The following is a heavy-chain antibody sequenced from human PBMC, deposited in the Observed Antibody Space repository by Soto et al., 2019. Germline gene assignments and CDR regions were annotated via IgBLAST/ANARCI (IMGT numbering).Heavy chain of an antibody. CDR1: GGSISSYY. CDR3: ARSTVVVPAAIVGEYFQH. J-gene: IGHJ1*01. D-gene: IGHD2-2*02. Sequence: SETLSLTCTVSGGSISSYYWSWIRQPPGKGLEWIGYIYYSGSTNYDPSLKSRVTISVDTSKNQFSLKLSSVTAADTAVYYCARSTVVVPAAIVGEYFQHWGQGTLVTVSS. CDR2: IYYSGST. V-gene: IGHV4-59*01.